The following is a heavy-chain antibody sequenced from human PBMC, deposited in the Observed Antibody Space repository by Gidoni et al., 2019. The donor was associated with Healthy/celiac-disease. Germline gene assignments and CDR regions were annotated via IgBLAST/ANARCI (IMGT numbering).Heavy chain of an antibody. CDR3: AASSVRGPNYYYYGMDV. V-gene: IGHV1-3*01. Sequence: QVQLVQSGAEVKKPGASVKVSCKASGYTFTSYAMHWVRQAPGQRLEWMGWINAGNGNTKYSQKFQGRVTITRDTSASTAYMELSSLRSEDTAVYYCAASSVRGPNYYYYGMDVWGQGTTVTVSS. CDR1: GYTFTSYA. CDR2: INAGNGNT. D-gene: IGHD3-16*01. J-gene: IGHJ6*02.